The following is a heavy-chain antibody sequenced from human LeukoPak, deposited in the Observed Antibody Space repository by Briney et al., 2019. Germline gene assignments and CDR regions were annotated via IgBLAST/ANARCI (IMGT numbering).Heavy chain of an antibody. CDR1: GYTFTSYG. Sequence: GASVKVSCKASGYTFTSYGISWVRQAPGQGLEWMGWISAYNGNTNYAQKLQGRVTMTTDTSTSTAYMELRSPRSDDTAVYYCARAMITFGGVIAPGAFDIWGQGTMVTVSS. J-gene: IGHJ3*02. D-gene: IGHD3-16*02. V-gene: IGHV1-18*01. CDR3: ARAMITFGGVIAPGAFDI. CDR2: ISAYNGNT.